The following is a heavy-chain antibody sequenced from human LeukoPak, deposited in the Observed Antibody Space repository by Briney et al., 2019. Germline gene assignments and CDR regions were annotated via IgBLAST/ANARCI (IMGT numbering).Heavy chain of an antibody. J-gene: IGHJ4*02. Sequence: ASVKVSCKVSGYTLTELSMHWVRQAPGEGLEWMGGFDPEDGETVYAQNFQGRVTMTEDTSTDTAYMELFSLRSEDTAVYYCATVANGYYYYWGQGTLVTVSS. V-gene: IGHV1-24*01. CDR1: GYTLTELS. D-gene: IGHD3-22*01. CDR2: FDPEDGET. CDR3: ATVANGYYYY.